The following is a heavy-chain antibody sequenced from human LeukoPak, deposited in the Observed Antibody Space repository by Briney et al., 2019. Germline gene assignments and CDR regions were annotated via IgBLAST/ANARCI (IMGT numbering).Heavy chain of an antibody. CDR3: AKDGYYDSRSVD. CDR2: IYSGGTT. V-gene: IGHV3-53*05. Sequence: PGGSLRLSCEVSGSTVSSSSMTWGRQAPGKGLEWVSVIYSGGTTYHADSVKGRITISRDNSKNTVYLQMNSLRAEDTALYYCAKDGYYDSRSVDWGQGTLVTVSS. D-gene: IGHD3-22*01. J-gene: IGHJ4*02. CDR1: GSTVSSSS.